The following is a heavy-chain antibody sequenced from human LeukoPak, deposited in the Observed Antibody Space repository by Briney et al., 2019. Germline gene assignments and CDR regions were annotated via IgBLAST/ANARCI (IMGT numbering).Heavy chain of an antibody. CDR1: GYSFTNYW. V-gene: IGHV5-51*01. CDR2: IYPGDSDT. D-gene: IGHD6-13*01. CDR3: ARDDIAAAATFGY. J-gene: IGHJ4*02. Sequence: GESLKISCKGSGYSFTNYWIGWVRQMPGKGLEWLGIIYPGDSDTRYSPSFQGQVTISADKSVSTAYLQWSSLKASDTAMYYSARDDIAAAATFGYWGQGTLVTVSS.